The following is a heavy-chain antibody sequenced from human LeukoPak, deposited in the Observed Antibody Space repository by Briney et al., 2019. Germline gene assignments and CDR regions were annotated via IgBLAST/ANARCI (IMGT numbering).Heavy chain of an antibody. V-gene: IGHV3-7*01. CDR2: INSDGSEK. D-gene: IGHD6-19*01. J-gene: IGHJ6*03. CDR1: GFSFRDYW. CDR3: ASSSGWASYYYYYMDV. Sequence: GGSLRLSCAVSGFSFRDYWMSWVRQAPGKGLEWVANINSDGSEKYLVDSVKGRFTISRDNAKNSLYLQMNSLRAEDTAVYYCASSSGWASYYYYYMDVWGKGTTVTVSS.